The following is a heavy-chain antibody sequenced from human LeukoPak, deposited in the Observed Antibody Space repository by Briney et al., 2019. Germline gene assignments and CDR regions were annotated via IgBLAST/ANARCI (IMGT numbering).Heavy chain of an antibody. CDR3: ARVPGYDILTGYPDYYGMDV. CDR1: GFTFSSYA. J-gene: IGHJ6*02. D-gene: IGHD3-9*01. Sequence: GGSLRLSCAASGFTFSSYAMSWVRQAPGKGLEWVSAISGSGGSTYYADSVKGRFTISRDNSKNTLYLQMNSLRAEDTAVYYCARVPGYDILTGYPDYYGMDVWGQGTTVTVSS. CDR2: ISGSGGST. V-gene: IGHV3-23*01.